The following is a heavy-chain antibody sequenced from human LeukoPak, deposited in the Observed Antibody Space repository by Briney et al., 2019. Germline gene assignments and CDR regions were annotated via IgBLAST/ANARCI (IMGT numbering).Heavy chain of an antibody. CDR1: GFTFSSYA. V-gene: IGHV3-23*01. J-gene: IGHJ4*02. CDR2: ISGSGGST. D-gene: IGHD3-22*01. CDR3: ARDAIDSSGFDFGY. Sequence: GGSLRLSCAASGFTFSSYAMSWVRQAPGKGLEWVSAISGSGGSTYYADSVKGRFTISRDNAKNSLYLQMNSLRAEDTAVYYCARDAIDSSGFDFGYWGQGTLVTVSS.